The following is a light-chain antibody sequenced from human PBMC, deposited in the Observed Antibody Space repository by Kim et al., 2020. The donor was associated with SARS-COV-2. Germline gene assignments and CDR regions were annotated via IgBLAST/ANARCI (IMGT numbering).Light chain of an antibody. CDR3: QAWDSSTSV. V-gene: IGLV3-1*01. Sequence: VAPGHNASSTCHRDKLGYNYAFCYQHKPGQSPVLVIYQDSKRPSGIPERFSGSNSGNTATLTISGTQAMDEADYYCQAWDSSTSVFGGGTQLTVL. CDR2: QDS. J-gene: IGLJ3*02. CDR1: KLGYNY.